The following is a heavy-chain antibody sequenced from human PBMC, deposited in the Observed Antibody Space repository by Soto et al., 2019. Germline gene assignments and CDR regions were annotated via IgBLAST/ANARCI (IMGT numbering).Heavy chain of an antibody. J-gene: IGHJ4*02. CDR3: AKRTSGWYFDY. V-gene: IGHV3-23*01. CDR2: ISGSGDST. D-gene: IGHD6-19*01. Sequence: GGSLRLSCAASGFTFSNYAMSWVRQAPGKGLEWVSVISGSGDSTYYADSVKGRFTISRDNSKNTLYLQMNSLRAEDTAVYYCAKRTSGWYFDYCGQGTLVTVSS. CDR1: GFTFSNYA.